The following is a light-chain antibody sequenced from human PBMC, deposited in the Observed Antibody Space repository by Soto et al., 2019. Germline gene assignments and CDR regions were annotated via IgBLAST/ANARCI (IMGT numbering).Light chain of an antibody. J-gene: IGKJ3*01. V-gene: IGKV3-11*01. Sequence: EIVLTQSPATLSLSPGERATLSCRASQSVSSYLAWYQQKPGQAPRLLIYDTSKRATGIPARFSGSGSGTDFTLTISSLEPEDLAVYYCQQRTSWPRSFTFGPGTKVDIK. CDR2: DTS. CDR3: QQRTSWPRSFT. CDR1: QSVSSY.